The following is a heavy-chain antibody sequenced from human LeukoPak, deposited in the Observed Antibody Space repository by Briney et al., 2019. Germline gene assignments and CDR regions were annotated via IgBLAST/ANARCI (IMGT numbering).Heavy chain of an antibody. CDR2: ISWNSGSI. J-gene: IGHJ6*03. Sequence: GGSLRLSCAASGFTFDDYAMHWVRQAPGKGLEWVSGISWNSGSIGYADSVKGRFTISRDNAKNTLYLQMNSLRAEDTAVYYCARHSAWDYYYYMDVWGKGTTVTISS. CDR3: ARHSAWDYYYYMDV. CDR1: GFTFDDYA. D-gene: IGHD7-27*01. V-gene: IGHV3-9*01.